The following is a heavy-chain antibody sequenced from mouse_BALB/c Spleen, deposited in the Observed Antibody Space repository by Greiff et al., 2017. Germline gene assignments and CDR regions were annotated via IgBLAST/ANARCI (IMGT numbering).Heavy chain of an antibody. D-gene: IGHD2-10*02. CDR1: GYSFTGYY. CDR3: ARRYGNYYFDY. V-gene: IGHV1-26*01. CDR2: INPYNGAT. J-gene: IGHJ2*01. Sequence: EVQLQQSGPELVKPGASVKISCKASGYSFTGYYMHWVKQSHVKSLEWIGRINPYNGATSYNQNFKDKASLTVDKSSSTAYMELHSLTSEDSAVYYCARRYGNYYFDYWGQGTTLTVSS.